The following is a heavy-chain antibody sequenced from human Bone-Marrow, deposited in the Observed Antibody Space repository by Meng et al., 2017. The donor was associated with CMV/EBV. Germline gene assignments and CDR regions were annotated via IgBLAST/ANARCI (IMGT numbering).Heavy chain of an antibody. Sequence: LGCYAIQWDRQTVGKGMEMVTVITYEEKNKYHAACVKDQFTFTRDSSKNTLYLQMNSLRAEDTAMYYCARPESGDLVGVVIYYFDYWGQGTLVTVSS. V-gene: IGHV3-30*04. CDR2: ITYEEKNK. D-gene: IGHD3-3*01. CDR1: LGCYA. J-gene: IGHJ4*02. CDR3: ARPESGDLVGVVIYYFDY.